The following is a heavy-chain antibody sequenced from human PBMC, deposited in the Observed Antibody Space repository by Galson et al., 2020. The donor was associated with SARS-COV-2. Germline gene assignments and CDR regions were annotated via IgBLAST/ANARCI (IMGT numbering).Heavy chain of an antibody. CDR1: GFTFSTYG. CDR3: ARRPDDFNPDWFDP. Sequence: GGSLRLSCAASGFTFSTYGMHWVRQAPGKGLEWVALIQFDGINKYYADSVKGRFTISRDNSKNTLYLQMNSLRAEDTAVYYCARRPDDFNPDWFDPWGQGTLVTVSS. D-gene: IGHD1-1*01. V-gene: IGHV3-30*02. CDR2: IQFDGINK. J-gene: IGHJ5*02.